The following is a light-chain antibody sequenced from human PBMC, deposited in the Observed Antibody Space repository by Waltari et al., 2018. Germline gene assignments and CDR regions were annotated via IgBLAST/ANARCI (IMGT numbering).Light chain of an antibody. CDR2: VVT. V-gene: IGLV2-14*03. J-gene: IGLJ2*01. CDR3: SSYTTSSVI. Sequence: QSALTQPASVSGSPGQSITISCTGTSSDVGGYDFVSWFKQHPGKAPKLMIYVVTKRPSGVSTRFSGSKSGNTASLTISGLQAEDEANYYCSSYTTSSVIFGGGTKLTVL. CDR1: SSDVGGYDF.